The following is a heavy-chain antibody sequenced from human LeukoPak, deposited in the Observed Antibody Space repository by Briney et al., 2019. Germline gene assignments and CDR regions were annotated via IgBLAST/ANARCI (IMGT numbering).Heavy chain of an antibody. J-gene: IGHJ6*02. V-gene: IGHV3-7*01. CDR2: IKPDGSVT. CDR3: AGDLHYYVAMDV. D-gene: IGHD3-10*02. CDR1: GFTFSTYW. Sequence: GGPLRLSCAASGFTFSTYWISWVRQAPGKGLQWVASIKPDGSVTYYVDSAKGRFTASRDNAKNSPYLQMNSLRAEDTAVYYCAGDLHYYVAMDVWGQGTTFTVSS.